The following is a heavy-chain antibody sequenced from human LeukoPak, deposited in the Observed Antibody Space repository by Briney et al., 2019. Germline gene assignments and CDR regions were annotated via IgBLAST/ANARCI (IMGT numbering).Heavy chain of an antibody. D-gene: IGHD2-15*01. CDR1: GFTFNSYW. CDR3: ARDREEYCSGGSCTNFDY. V-gene: IGHV3-74*01. J-gene: IGHJ4*02. CDR2: ISIDGSNT. Sequence: GSLRLPLAASGFTFNSYWMNRVRQVPGKGLVWVSRISIDGSNTNYADSVKGRFTISRDNAKNTLYLQMNSLRAEDTAVYFCARDREEYCSGGSCTNFDYWGQGTLVTVSS.